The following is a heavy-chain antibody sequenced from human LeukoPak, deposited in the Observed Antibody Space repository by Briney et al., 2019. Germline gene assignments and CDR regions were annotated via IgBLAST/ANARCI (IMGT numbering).Heavy chain of an antibody. CDR1: GGSLSYYY. Sequence: SETLSLTCAVYGGSLSYYYWSWIRQPPEKGLEWIGEINRSGSTNYNPSLKSRVSISVDTTKNQFSLKLSSVTAADTAVYYCARGGFYCGDDCYVDYWGQGTLLTVSS. CDR2: INRSGST. D-gene: IGHD2-21*02. V-gene: IGHV4-34*01. J-gene: IGHJ4*02. CDR3: ARGGFYCGDDCYVDY.